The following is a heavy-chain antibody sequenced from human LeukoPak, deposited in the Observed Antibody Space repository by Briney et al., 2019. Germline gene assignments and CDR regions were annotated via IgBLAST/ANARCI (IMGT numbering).Heavy chain of an antibody. CDR1: GFTFSTYG. Sequence: GGSLRLSCAASGFTFSTYGMSWVRQAPGKGLEWVSAISACGGSTYYADSVKGRFIISRDNSKNTLYLQMNSLRAEDTAVYYCARGLHFDYWGQGTLVTVSS. CDR3: ARGLHFDY. J-gene: IGHJ4*02. V-gene: IGHV3-23*01. CDR2: ISACGGST.